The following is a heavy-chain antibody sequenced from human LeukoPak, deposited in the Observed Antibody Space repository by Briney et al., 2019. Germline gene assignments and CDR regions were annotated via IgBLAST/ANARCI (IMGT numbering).Heavy chain of an antibody. CDR1: GFTFSSYA. D-gene: IGHD3-22*01. Sequence: GGSLRLSCAASGFTFSSYAMSWVRQAPGKGLEWVSAISGGGSSTYYADSVKGRFTISRDNSKNTLYLQMNSLRAEDTAVYYCGVLGGVGITSSYFDYWGQGSLVTVSS. V-gene: IGHV3-23*01. J-gene: IGHJ4*02. CDR3: GVLGGVGITSSYFDY. CDR2: ISGGGSST.